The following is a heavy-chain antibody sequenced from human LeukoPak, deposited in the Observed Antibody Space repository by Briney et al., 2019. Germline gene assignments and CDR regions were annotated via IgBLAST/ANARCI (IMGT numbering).Heavy chain of an antibody. CDR2: IIPIFGTA. CDR1: GGTFSSYA. V-gene: IGHV1-69*06. D-gene: IGHD2-2*01. CDR3: ARGGYCSSTSCYAIGAFDI. J-gene: IGHJ3*02. Sequence: GASVKVSCKASGGTFSSYAISWVRQAPGQGLEWMGGIIPIFGTANYAQKFQGRVTITADKSTSTAYMELSSLRSEDTAVYYCARGGYCSSTSCYAIGAFDIWGQGTMVTVSS.